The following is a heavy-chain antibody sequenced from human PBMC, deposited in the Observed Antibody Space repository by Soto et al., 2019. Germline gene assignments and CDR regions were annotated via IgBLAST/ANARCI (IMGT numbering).Heavy chain of an antibody. CDR3: PGGISSYSSSSY. CDR1: GYTFTSYG. D-gene: IGHD6-13*01. V-gene: IGHV1-18*01. J-gene: IGHJ4*02. Sequence: VQLVQSGAEVKKPGASVKVSCKASGYTFTSYGISWVRQAPGQGLEWMGWISAYNGNTNYAQKLQGRVTMPTDTSTSAAYMELRSLRTDDTAVYYCPGGISSYSSSSYWGQGTLVTVSS. CDR2: ISAYNGNT.